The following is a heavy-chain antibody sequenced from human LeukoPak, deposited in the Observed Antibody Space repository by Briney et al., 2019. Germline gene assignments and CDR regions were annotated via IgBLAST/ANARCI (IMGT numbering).Heavy chain of an antibody. J-gene: IGHJ5*02. CDR2: IEEDGSEI. D-gene: IGHD2-21*01. V-gene: IGHV3-7*01. CDR3: ARATASNWFDP. Sequence: PGGSLRLSCAASGFTFSSYWMSWVRQAPGKGLEWVANIEEDGSEIQFVDSVKGRFTISRDNAKNSLYLQMNSLRAEDTAVYYCARATASNWFDPWGQGTLVTVSS. CDR1: GFTFSSYW.